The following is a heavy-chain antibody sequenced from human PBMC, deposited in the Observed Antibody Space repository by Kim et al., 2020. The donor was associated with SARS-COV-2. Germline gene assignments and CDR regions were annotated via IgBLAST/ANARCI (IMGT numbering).Heavy chain of an antibody. V-gene: IGHV1-18*01. Sequence: ASVKVSCKASGYTFTSYGISWVRQAPGQGLEWMGWISAYNGNTNYAQKLQGRVTMTTDTSTSTAYMELRSLRSDDTAVYYCARTYGSGSYYIFYYYGMDVWGQGTTVTVSS. CDR2: ISAYNGNT. J-gene: IGHJ6*02. CDR3: ARTYGSGSYYIFYYYGMDV. CDR1: GYTFTSYG. D-gene: IGHD3-10*01.